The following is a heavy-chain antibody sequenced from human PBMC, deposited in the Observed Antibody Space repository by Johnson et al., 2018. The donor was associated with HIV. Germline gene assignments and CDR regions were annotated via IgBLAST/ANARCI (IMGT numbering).Heavy chain of an antibody. J-gene: IGHJ3*02. Sequence: VQLVESGGGVVQPGGSLRLSCAASGITFSSSGMNWVRQAPGKGLEWVSFIRYDGNNKYYTDSVKGRFTISRDNSKNTLYLQMNSLRAEDTAVYYCAKDASGSYSRAQSISDAFDIWGQGTMVTVSS. CDR1: GITFSSSG. D-gene: IGHD1-26*01. V-gene: IGHV3-30*02. CDR3: AKDASGSYSRAQSISDAFDI. CDR2: IRYDGNNK.